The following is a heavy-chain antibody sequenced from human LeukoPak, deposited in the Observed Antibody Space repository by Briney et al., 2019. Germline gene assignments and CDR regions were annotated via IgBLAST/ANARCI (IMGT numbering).Heavy chain of an antibody. CDR1: GFIVSSNY. V-gene: IGHV3-66*01. Sequence: GGSLRLSCAASGFIVSSNYMSWVRQVPGKGLEWVSVIYSGGSTYYADSVKGRFTISRDNSKNTLYLQLNSLRAEDTAVYYCARDMTMVTTGDYWGQGTLVTVSS. J-gene: IGHJ4*02. CDR3: ARDMTMVTTGDY. D-gene: IGHD4-17*01. CDR2: IYSGGST.